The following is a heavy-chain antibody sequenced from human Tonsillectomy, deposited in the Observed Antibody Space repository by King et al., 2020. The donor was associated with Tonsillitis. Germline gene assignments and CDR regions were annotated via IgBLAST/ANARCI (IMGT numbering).Heavy chain of an antibody. D-gene: IGHD6-13*01. J-gene: IGHJ2*01. V-gene: IGHV3-9*01. CDR3: VKDTGLAAAGWYFDL. CDR2: ISWNSGNT. Sequence: VQLVESGGGLIQPGRSLRLSCAASGFTFDDYAMHWVRQAPGKGLEWVSGISWNSGNTGYADSVKGRFTISRDNAKNSLHLQMNSLRAEDTALYYCVKDTGLAAAGWYFDLWGRGTLV. CDR1: GFTFDDYA.